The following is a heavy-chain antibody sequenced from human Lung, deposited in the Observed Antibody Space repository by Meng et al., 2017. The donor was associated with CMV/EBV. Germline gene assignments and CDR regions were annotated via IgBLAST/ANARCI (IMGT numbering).Heavy chain of an antibody. CDR3: ARLGAYYDRYFFDS. V-gene: IGHV4-4*02. J-gene: IGHJ4*02. Sequence: QLQLQESGPGLVKPSGTLSLIGAVSGASISTNHWWGWVRQSPGKGLECIGEIYHSGSTNYNPSLKSRVTISVDKSKNQFSLKLSSLTAADTAVYYCARLGAYYDRYFFDSWGQGTLVTVSS. D-gene: IGHD3-22*01. CDR1: GASISTNHW. CDR2: IYHSGST.